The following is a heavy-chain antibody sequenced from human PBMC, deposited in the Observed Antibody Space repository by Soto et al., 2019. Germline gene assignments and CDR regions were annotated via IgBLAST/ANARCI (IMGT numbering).Heavy chain of an antibody. CDR2: FITMFGTA. CDR1: GGTFKSYA. J-gene: IGHJ6*02. Sequence: QVQLVQSGAEVKKPGSSVKVSCKVSGGTFKSYAISWLRQAPGQGLEWMGGFITMFGTASYAQKFQGRVTITADDSTSTTYMVLSRLRSEDTAIFVWARSLPMYSAVLRYFYAMDVWGQGTSVTISS. V-gene: IGHV1-69*01. D-gene: IGHD2-21*01. CDR3: ARSLPMYSAVLRYFYAMDV.